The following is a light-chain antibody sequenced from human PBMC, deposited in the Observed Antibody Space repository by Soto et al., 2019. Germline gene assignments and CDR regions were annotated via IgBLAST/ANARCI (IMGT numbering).Light chain of an antibody. J-gene: IGKJ2*01. CDR2: GAS. CDR3: QQYGRSPFT. Sequence: PGDRATLSCRASQQITNNFLAWFQQKPGLAPRLLIYGASTRASGIPDRFSGSGSGIDFALTISRLEPEDFAVYYCQQYGRSPFTFGQGTKLQIK. V-gene: IGKV3-20*01. CDR1: QQITNNF.